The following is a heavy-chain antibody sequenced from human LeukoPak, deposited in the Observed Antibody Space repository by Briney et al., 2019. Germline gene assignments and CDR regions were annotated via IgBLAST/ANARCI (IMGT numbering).Heavy chain of an antibody. Sequence: PGGSLRLSCAASGFSFSSYWMSWVRQAPGKGLEWVANIKQDGSEKYYVDSVKGRFTISRDNAKNSLYLQMNSLRAEDTAMYYCASQGTVMVRLQDYWGQGTLVTVSS. V-gene: IGHV3-7*01. J-gene: IGHJ4*02. CDR2: IKQDGSEK. D-gene: IGHD5-18*01. CDR3: ASQGTVMVRLQDY. CDR1: GFSFSSYW.